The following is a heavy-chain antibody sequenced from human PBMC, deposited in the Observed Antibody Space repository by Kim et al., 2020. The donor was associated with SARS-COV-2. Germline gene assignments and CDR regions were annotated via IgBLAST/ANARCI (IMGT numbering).Heavy chain of an antibody. D-gene: IGHD6-19*01. J-gene: IGHJ4*02. CDR3: ARAGQWPPFRPFDY. CDR1: GFTFSSYW. V-gene: IGHV3-7*01. Sequence: GGSLRLSCAASGFTFSSYWMSWVRQAPGKGLEWVANIKQDGSEKYYVDSVKGRFTISRDNAKNSLYLQMNSLRAEDTAVYYCARAGQWPPFRPFDYWGQGTLVTVSS. CDR2: IKQDGSEK.